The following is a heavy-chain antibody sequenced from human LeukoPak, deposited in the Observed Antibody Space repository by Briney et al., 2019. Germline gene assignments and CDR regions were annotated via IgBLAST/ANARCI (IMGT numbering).Heavy chain of an antibody. Sequence: ASVKVSCKASGYTFTSYEINWVRQATGQGLEWMGWMNPNSGNTGYAQKFQGRVTMTRNTSISTAYMELSSLRSEDTAVYYCARWATVTTNYGMDVWGQGTTVTVSS. V-gene: IGHV1-8*01. CDR2: MNPNSGNT. CDR1: GYTFTSYE. J-gene: IGHJ6*02. D-gene: IGHD4-17*01. CDR3: ARWATVTTNYGMDV.